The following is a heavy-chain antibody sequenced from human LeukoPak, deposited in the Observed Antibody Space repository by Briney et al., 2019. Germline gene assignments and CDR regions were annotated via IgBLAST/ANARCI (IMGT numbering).Heavy chain of an antibody. CDR3: ARDPYGEGGAYFDH. CDR1: GFTFSSYW. CDR2: IKQDGSQK. D-gene: IGHD4-17*01. Sequence: GGSLRLSCAASGFTFSSYWMTWVRQAPGKGLEWVANIKQDGSQKYYVDSVKGRFTISRDNAKNSLYLQMNSLRAEDTAVYYCARDPYGEGGAYFDHWGQGTLVTVSS. J-gene: IGHJ4*02. V-gene: IGHV3-7*01.